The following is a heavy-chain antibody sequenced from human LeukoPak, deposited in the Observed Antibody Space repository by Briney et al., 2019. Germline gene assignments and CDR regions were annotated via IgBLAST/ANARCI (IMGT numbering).Heavy chain of an antibody. CDR1: GGSISSYY. CDR3: ARGYSGYDPTYFDY. V-gene: IGHV4-59*01. D-gene: IGHD5-12*01. Sequence: PSETLSLTCTVSGGSISSYYWSWIRQPPGKGLEWIGYMYYSGNTKYNPSLKSRVTISGDTSKKQFSLKLSSVTAADTAVYCCARGYSGYDPTYFDYWGQGTLVTVSS. CDR2: MYYSGNT. J-gene: IGHJ4*02.